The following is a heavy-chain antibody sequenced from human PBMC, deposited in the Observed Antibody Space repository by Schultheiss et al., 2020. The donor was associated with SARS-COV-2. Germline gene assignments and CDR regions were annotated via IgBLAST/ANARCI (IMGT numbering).Heavy chain of an antibody. CDR2: IWYDGSNK. Sequence: GGSLRLSCAASGFTFSSYAMSWVRQAPGKGLEWVAVIWYDGSNKYYADSVKGRFTISRDNAKNTLYLQMNSLRAEDTAVYYCAKDHYGSGSYFYYYYGMDVWGQGTTVTVSS. J-gene: IGHJ6*02. CDR3: AKDHYGSGSYFYYYYGMDV. D-gene: IGHD3-10*01. V-gene: IGHV3-33*03. CDR1: GFTFSSYA.